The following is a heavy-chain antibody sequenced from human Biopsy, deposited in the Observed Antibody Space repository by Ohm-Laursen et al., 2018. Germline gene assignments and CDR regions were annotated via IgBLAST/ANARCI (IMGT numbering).Heavy chain of an antibody. CDR1: GFTFSNYG. CDR2: IWYDGSNK. CDR3: ARDSTINTVTTADY. D-gene: IGHD4-11*01. J-gene: IGHJ4*02. V-gene: IGHV3-33*01. Sequence: SLRLSCSAPGFTFSNYGMHWVRQAPGKGLEWLAVIWYDGSNKYYGDSVQGRFTISRDNSKNTVSLQMNSLRAEDTAIYYCARDSTINTVTTADYWGQGTLVTVSS.